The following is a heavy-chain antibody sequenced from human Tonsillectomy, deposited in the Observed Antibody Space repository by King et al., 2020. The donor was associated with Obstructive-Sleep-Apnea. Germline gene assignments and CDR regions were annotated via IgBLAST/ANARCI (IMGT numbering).Heavy chain of an antibody. V-gene: IGHV3-15*01. CDR2: IKSKSDGGTT. Sequence: VQLVESGGGLVKPGGSLRLSCAASGFTFSSAWMSWVRQAPGKGLEWVGRIKSKSDGGTTDYDAPIKSRSSISRDDSKNTLYLEMNNLRIEDTAVYYCAKSSFDIWGQGTMVTVSS. CDR3: AKSSFDI. J-gene: IGHJ3*02. CDR1: GFTFSSAW.